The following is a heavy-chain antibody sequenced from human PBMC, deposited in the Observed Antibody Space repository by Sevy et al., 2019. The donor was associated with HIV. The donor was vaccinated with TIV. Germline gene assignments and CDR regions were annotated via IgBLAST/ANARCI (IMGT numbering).Heavy chain of an antibody. CDR1: GITFSGYA. J-gene: IGHJ3*02. Sequence: GGSLRLSCAASGITFSGYAMNWVRQAPGKGLDWVSTIYGCAGVTYYADSVKGRFTISRDNSKNTLFLQMNNLRAEDTAVYYCAGGRFDSTGSFDAFDIWGRGTLVTVSS. CDR2: IYGCAGVT. V-gene: IGHV3-23*01. D-gene: IGHD3-22*01. CDR3: AGGRFDSTGSFDAFDI.